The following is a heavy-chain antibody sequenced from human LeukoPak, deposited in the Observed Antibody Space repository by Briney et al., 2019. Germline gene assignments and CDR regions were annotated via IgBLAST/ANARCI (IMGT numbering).Heavy chain of an antibody. CDR1: GYTFTSYY. CDR2: INPRGGST. Sequence: ASVKVSCKASGYTFTSYYMHWVRQAPGQGLEWMGIINPRGGSTSYAQKFQGRVTMTRDTSTSTVYMELSSLRSEDTAVYYRAGAGTTDKLGYYGMDVWGKGTTVTVSS. CDR3: AGAGTTDKLGYYGMDV. J-gene: IGHJ6*04. V-gene: IGHV1-46*01. D-gene: IGHD1-1*01.